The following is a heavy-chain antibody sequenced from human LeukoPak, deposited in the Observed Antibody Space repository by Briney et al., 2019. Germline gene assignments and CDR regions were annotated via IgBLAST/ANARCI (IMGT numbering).Heavy chain of an antibody. V-gene: IGHV3-23*01. CDR2: ISGSGGST. J-gene: IGHJ4*02. D-gene: IGHD3-22*01. Sequence: GSLRLSCAASGFTVSSNYMSWVRQAPGKGLEWVSSISGSGGSTYYADSMKGRFTISRDNSKNTLYLQMNSLRAEDTAVYYCAKDARIVMKVVVRGARPYYFDYWGQGTLVTVSS. CDR1: GFTVSSNY. CDR3: AKDARIVMKVVVRGARPYYFDY.